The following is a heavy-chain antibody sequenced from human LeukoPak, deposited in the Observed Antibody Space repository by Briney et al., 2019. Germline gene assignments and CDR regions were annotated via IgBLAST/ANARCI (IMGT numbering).Heavy chain of an antibody. Sequence: GGSLRLSCAASGFTFSTYWMSWVRQAPGKGLEWVANMKQDGSEKYYVDSVKGRFTISRDNANSLLYLQMNKLTDEDTAVYYCARCMSSCYYEQWGQGTLVTVSS. D-gene: IGHD3-22*01. CDR1: GFTFSTYW. CDR2: MKQDGSEK. V-gene: IGHV3-7*01. CDR3: ARCMSSCYYEQ. J-gene: IGHJ4*02.